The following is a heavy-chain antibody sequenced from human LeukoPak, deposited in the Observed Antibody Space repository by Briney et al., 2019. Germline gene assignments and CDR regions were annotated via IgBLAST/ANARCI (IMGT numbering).Heavy chain of an antibody. D-gene: IGHD3-10*01. CDR3: AREAMGRRVLDY. CDR2: VWYDGNNK. J-gene: IGHJ4*02. Sequence: PGGSLRLSCAASGFTFSDYYMSWIRQAPGKGLEWVAVVWYDGNNKYYADSVKGRFTISRDNAKNALYLQMNSPRAEDTAVYYCAREAMGRRVLDYWGQGTLVTVSS. CDR1: GFTFSDYY. V-gene: IGHV3-33*08.